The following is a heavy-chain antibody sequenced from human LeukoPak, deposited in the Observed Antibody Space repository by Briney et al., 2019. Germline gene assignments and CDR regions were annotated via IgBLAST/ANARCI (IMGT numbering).Heavy chain of an antibody. Sequence: SETLSLTCAVYGGSFSGYYWNWIRQPPGKGLEWIGEINHSGSTNYNPSLKSRVTISVDTSKNQFSLKLSSVTAADTAVYYCARGHSSGWYEGAFDYWGQGTLVTVSS. CDR1: GGSFSGYY. CDR3: ARGHSSGWYEGAFDY. D-gene: IGHD6-19*01. CDR2: INHSGST. J-gene: IGHJ4*02. V-gene: IGHV4-34*01.